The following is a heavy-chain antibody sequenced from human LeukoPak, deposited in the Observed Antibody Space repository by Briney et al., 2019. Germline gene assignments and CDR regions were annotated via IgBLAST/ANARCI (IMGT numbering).Heavy chain of an antibody. CDR1: GGSISNYY. CDR3: ARTIAAAGPYFDY. Sequence: SETLSLTCTVSGGSISNYYWSWIRQPPGKGLEWIGYIRYSGSTNYNLSLKSRVTISVDTSKNQFSLKSSSVTAADTAVYYCARTIAAAGPYFDYWGQGTLVTVSS. V-gene: IGHV4-59*01. J-gene: IGHJ4*02. D-gene: IGHD6-13*01. CDR2: IRYSGST.